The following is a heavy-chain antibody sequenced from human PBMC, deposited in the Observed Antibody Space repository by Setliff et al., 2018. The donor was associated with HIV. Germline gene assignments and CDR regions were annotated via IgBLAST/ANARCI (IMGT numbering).Heavy chain of an antibody. J-gene: IGHJ4*02. V-gene: IGHV3-23*01. D-gene: IGHD3-22*01. CDR3: AKELAASGLGYFDS. CDR2: ILSTGERT. CDR1: GFTFSNYA. Sequence: PGGSLRLSCAASGFTFSNYAMSWFRQAPGEGLEWVSAILSTGERTFYADSVKGRFTISRDNSKNTVYLQMNSLRAEDTAEYYCAKELAASGLGYFDSWGRGILVTVSS.